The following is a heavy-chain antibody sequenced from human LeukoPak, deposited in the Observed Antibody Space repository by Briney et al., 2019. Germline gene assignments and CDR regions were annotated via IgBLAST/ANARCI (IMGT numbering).Heavy chain of an antibody. V-gene: IGHV1-18*01. J-gene: IGHJ4*02. CDR2: ISKYNGDT. D-gene: IGHD6-19*01. CDR1: GYIFTKYG. CDR3: ARDPSNTSGRNVFFDY. Sequence: ASVKVSFKASGYIFTKYGVSWVRQAPGQGLEWMAWISKYNGDTNYAQRFQGRVTLTTDTSTSTVFMELGNLNTDDTAVYYCARDPSNTSGRNVFFDYWGQGTLITVSS.